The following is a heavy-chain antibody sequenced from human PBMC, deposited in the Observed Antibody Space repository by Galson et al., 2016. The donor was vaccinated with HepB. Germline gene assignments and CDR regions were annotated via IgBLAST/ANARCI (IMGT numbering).Heavy chain of an antibody. V-gene: IGHV2-5*01. CDR2: IYWNDDK. CDR3: AHLVNWNPLSYFDY. J-gene: IGHJ4*02. CDR1: GFSLTTSGVG. D-gene: IGHD1-20*01. Sequence: PALVKPTQTLTLTCTFSGFSLTTSGVGVGWIRQPPGKALEWLALIYWNDDKRNSPSLKSRLTILKDTSKNQMVLTMTNLGPVDTATYYCAHLVNWNPLSYFDYWGPGILVTVSS.